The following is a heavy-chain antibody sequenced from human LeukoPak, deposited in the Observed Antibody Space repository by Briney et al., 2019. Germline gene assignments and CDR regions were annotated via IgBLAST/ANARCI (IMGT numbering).Heavy chain of an antibody. CDR2: IYPGDSDT. V-gene: IGHV5-51*01. CDR3: ARLSVPAAIGVGYYYYMDV. J-gene: IGHJ6*03. D-gene: IGHD2-2*01. CDR1: GYSFTSYW. Sequence: GESLKISCKGSGYSFTSYWIGWVRQMPGKGLEWMGIIYPGDSDTRYSPSFQGQVTISADKSISTAYLQWSSLKASDTAMYYCARLSVPAAIGVGYYYYMDVWGKGTTVTVSS.